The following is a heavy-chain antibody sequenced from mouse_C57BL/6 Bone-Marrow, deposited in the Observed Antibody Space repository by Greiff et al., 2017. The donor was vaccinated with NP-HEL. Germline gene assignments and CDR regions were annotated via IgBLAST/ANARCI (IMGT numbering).Heavy chain of an antibody. V-gene: IGHV5-12*01. CDR2: ISNGGGST. D-gene: IGHD3-2*02. CDR3: ARHETAQATAWFAY. CDR1: GFTFSDYY. Sequence: VESGGGLVQPGGSLKLSCAASGFTFSDYYMYWVRQTPEKRLEWVAYISNGGGSTYYPDTVKGRFTISRDNAKNTLYLQMSRLKSEDTAMYYCARHETAQATAWFAYWGQGTLVTVSA. J-gene: IGHJ3*01.